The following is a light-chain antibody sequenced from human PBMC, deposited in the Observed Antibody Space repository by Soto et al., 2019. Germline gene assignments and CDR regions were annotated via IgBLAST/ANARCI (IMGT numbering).Light chain of an antibody. Sequence: EIVLTQSPATLSLSPGERATLSCRASQSVSNYLAWYQQKPGQAPRLLIYDAPNRATGIPARFSGSGSGTDFTLTISSLEPEAFAVYYCQQRSNWPRFTFGQGTKVEIK. J-gene: IGKJ2*01. CDR3: QQRSNWPRFT. CDR1: QSVSNY. CDR2: DAP. V-gene: IGKV3-11*01.